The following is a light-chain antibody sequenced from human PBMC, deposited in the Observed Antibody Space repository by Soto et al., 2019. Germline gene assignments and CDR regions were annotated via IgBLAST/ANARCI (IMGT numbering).Light chain of an antibody. CDR3: QKYNSAPRT. V-gene: IGKV3-20*01. J-gene: IGKJ1*01. CDR2: DAS. Sequence: EFVFTQSPGTLSLSPGERATLSCRASQTVRNNYLAWYQQKPGQAPRLLIYDASSRATGIPDRFSGGGSGTDFTLTISSLQPEDVATYYCQKYNSAPRTFGQGTKVDI. CDR1: QTVRNNY.